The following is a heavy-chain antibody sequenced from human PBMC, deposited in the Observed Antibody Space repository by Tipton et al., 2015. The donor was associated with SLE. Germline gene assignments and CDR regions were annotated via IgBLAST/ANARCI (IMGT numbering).Heavy chain of an antibody. CDR3: TRPVHF. CDR2: IYYGGST. V-gene: IGHV4-39*07. J-gene: IGHJ3*01. Sequence: TLSLTCIVSGGSISSSTYYWGWIRQPPGKGLEWIGYIYYGGSTYYNESLKSRVTISVDTSKNQFSLKLTSVTAADTALYYCTRPVHFWGQGTMITVSS. CDR1: GGSISSSTYY.